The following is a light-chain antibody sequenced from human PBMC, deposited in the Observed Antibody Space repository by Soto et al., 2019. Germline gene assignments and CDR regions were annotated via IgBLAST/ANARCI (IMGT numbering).Light chain of an antibody. CDR1: QSISVH. V-gene: IGKV1-39*01. CDR2: AAS. CDR3: QQGYITPYT. J-gene: IGKJ2*01. Sequence: DIQMTQSPSSLSASVGDTVTITCRASQSISVHLNWYQQKPGKVPKLLIYAASNLQSGVPSRFSGSGYETDFALTISSLQPEDCATYYCQQGYITPYTLGQGTKLEIK.